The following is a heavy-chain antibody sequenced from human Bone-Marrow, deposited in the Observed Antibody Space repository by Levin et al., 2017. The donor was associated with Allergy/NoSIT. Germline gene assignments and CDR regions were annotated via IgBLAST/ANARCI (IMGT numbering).Heavy chain of an antibody. CDR1: GYSFTNYW. CDR3: ARRGYTSVVNDAFDI. Sequence: GGSLRLSCQGSGYSFTNYWIGWVRQTPGKGLEWMGIIYPGDSDTRYSPSFQGQVTMSAGKSISTAYLQWSSLKASDTARYYCARRGYTSVVNDAFDIWGQGTMVTVSS. V-gene: IGHV5-51*01. CDR2: IYPGDSDT. J-gene: IGHJ3*02. D-gene: IGHD5-18*01.